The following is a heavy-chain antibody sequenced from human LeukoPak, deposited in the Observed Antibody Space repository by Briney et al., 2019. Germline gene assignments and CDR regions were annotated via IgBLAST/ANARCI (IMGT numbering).Heavy chain of an antibody. CDR3: ATAGDAIDSVMIWDF. J-gene: IGHJ4*02. V-gene: IGHV1-24*01. CDR2: FDPEDGET. Sequence: EASVKVSCKVSGYTLTELSMHWVRQAPGKGLEWMGGFDPEDGETIYAQKFQGRVTMTEDTSTDTAYMELSSLRSEDTAVYYCATAGDAIDSVMIWDFWGQGTLVTVSS. CDR1: GYTLTELS. D-gene: IGHD3/OR15-3a*01.